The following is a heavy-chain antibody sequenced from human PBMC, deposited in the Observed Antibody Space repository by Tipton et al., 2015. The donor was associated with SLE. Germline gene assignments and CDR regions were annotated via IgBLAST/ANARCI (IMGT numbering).Heavy chain of an antibody. J-gene: IGHJ4*02. Sequence: TLSLTCAVSGVSISSSDWWTWVRQPPGKGPEWIGQIYHSGSTNYNPSLKSRVTISVDTSKNQFSLKLSSVTAADTAVYYCARDLGRLYFDYWGQGTLVTVSS. CDR1: GVSISSSDW. V-gene: IGHV4-4*02. CDR2: IYHSGST. CDR3: ARDLGRLYFDY. D-gene: IGHD3-16*01.